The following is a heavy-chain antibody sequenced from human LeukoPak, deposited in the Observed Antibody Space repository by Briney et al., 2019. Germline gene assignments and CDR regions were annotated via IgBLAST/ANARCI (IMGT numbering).Heavy chain of an antibody. CDR1: GGSISSGGYY. CDR2: IYYSGST. J-gene: IGHJ4*02. Sequence: PSETLSLTCTVSGGSISSGGYYWSWIRQHPGKGLEWIGYIYYSGSTYYNPSLKSRVTISVDTSKNQFSLKLSSVTAADTAVYYCARLRVSYFDYWGQGTLVTASS. CDR3: ARLRVSYFDY. V-gene: IGHV4-31*03.